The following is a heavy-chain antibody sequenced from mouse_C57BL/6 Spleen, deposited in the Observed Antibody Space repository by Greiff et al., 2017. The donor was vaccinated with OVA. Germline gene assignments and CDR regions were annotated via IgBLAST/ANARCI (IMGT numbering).Heavy chain of an antibody. CDR1: GFTFSNYW. J-gene: IGHJ3*01. CDR2: IRLKSDNYAT. Sequence: EVKLQESGGGLVQPGGSMKLSCVASGFTFSNYWMNWVRQSPEKGLEWVAQIRLKSDNYATHYAESVKGRFTISRDDSKSSVYLQMNNLRAEDTGIYYCTAYTPFAYWGQGTLVTVSA. D-gene: IGHD2-12*01. V-gene: IGHV6-3*01. CDR3: TAYTPFAY.